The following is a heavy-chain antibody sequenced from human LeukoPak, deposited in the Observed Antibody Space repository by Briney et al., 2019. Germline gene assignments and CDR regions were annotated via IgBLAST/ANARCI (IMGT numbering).Heavy chain of an antibody. CDR2: ISPYNGNT. J-gene: IGHJ4*02. CDR3: ARGIAVAVRFDY. Sequence: WASVKVSCKASGYTFTSYGISWVRQAPGQGLEWMGWISPYNGNTNYAQKLQGRVTMTTDTSTSTAYMDLRRLRSDDTAVYYCARGIAVAVRFDYWGQGTLVTVSS. V-gene: IGHV1-18*01. CDR1: GYTFTSYG. D-gene: IGHD6-19*01.